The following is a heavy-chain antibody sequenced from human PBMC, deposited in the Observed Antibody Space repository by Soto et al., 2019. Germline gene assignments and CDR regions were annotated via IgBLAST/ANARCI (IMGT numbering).Heavy chain of an antibody. V-gene: IGHV4-59*08. J-gene: IGHJ4*02. CDR1: GGSISSYY. D-gene: IGHD3-22*01. CDR2: IYYSGST. Sequence: SETLSLTCTVSGGSISSYYWSWIRQPPGKGLEWIGYIYYSGSTNYNPSLKSRVTISVDTSKNQFSLKLSSVTAADTAVYYCALGGDSSAGHDYWGQGTLVTVSS. CDR3: ALGGDSSAGHDY.